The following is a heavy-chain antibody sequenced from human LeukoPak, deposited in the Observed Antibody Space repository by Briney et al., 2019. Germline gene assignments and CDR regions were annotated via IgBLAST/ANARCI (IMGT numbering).Heavy chain of an antibody. Sequence: PGGSLRLSCAASGFTFSSYGMHWVRQAPGKGLEWVAVIWYDGSNKYYADSVKGRFTISRDNSKNTLYLQMNSLRAEDTAVYYCARDPSRAVAVMWHYYYGMDVWGQGTTVTVSS. CDR2: IWYDGSNK. CDR3: ARDPSRAVAVMWHYYYGMDV. V-gene: IGHV3-33*01. D-gene: IGHD6-19*01. CDR1: GFTFSSYG. J-gene: IGHJ6*02.